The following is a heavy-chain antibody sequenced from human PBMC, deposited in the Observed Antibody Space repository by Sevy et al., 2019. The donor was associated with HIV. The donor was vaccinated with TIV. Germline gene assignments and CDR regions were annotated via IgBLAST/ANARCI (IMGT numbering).Heavy chain of an antibody. CDR3: ARDQGYYYGSGSSSPYYGMDV. CDR2: IWYDGSNK. CDR1: GFTFSSYG. D-gene: IGHD3-10*01. V-gene: IGHV3-33*01. Sequence: LSLTCAASGFTFSSYGMHWVRQAPGKGLEWVAVIWYDGSNKYYADSVKGRFTISRDNSKNTLYLQMNSLRAEDTAVYYCARDQGYYYGSGSSSPYYGMDVWGQGTTVTVSS. J-gene: IGHJ6*02.